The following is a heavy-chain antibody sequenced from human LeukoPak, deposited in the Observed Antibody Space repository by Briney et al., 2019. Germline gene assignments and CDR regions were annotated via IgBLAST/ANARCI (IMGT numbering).Heavy chain of an antibody. CDR2: INPNSGGT. V-gene: IGHV1-2*02. J-gene: IGHJ4*02. Sequence: ASVKVSCKASGYTFTGYYMHWVRQAPGQGLEWMGWINPNSGGTNYAQKFQGRVTMTRDTSISTAYMELSRLRSDDTAVYYCARDRAVAGILAGDYWGQGTLVTVSS. D-gene: IGHD6-19*01. CDR3: ARDRAVAGILAGDY. CDR1: GYTFTGYY.